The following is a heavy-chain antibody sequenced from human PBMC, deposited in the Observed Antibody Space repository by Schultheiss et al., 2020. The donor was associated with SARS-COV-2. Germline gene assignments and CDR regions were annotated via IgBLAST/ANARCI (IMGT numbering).Heavy chain of an antibody. J-gene: IGHJ4*02. CDR1: GGSFSGYY. Sequence: SETLSLTCAVYGGSFSGYYWSWIRQPPGKGLEWIGSIYHSGSTYYNPSLKSRVTISVDTSKNQFFLRLRSVTAADTAVYYCARSLRYFDWLSYWGQGTLVTVSS. V-gene: IGHV4-34*01. CDR3: ARSLRYFDWLSY. CDR2: IYHSGST. D-gene: IGHD3-9*01.